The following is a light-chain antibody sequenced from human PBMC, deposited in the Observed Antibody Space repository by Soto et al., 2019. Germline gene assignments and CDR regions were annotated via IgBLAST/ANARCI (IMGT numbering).Light chain of an antibody. Sequence: DIQMTQSPSTLSASVGDRVTITCRASQSISSWLAWYQQKPGKAPKLLIYKASSLESGVPSRFSGSGSGTEFRLTISSLQPDDFATYYCQHYNGYPYTFGQGTKVEI. CDR3: QHYNGYPYT. CDR1: QSISSW. V-gene: IGKV1-5*03. CDR2: KAS. J-gene: IGKJ2*01.